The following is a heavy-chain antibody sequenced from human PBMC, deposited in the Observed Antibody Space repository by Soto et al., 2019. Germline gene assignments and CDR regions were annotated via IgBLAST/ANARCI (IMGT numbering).Heavy chain of an antibody. D-gene: IGHD5-12*01. V-gene: IGHV3-20*04. CDR1: GFTFSSFA. J-gene: IGHJ3*02. Sequence: GGSLRLSCAASGFTFSSFAMSWVRQGARKGLEWVSGINWNGGSTGYADSVKGRFTISRDNAKNSLYLQMNSLRAEDTALYYCARVPPGGYSGYDSAFDIWGQGTMVTVSS. CDR3: ARVPPGGYSGYDSAFDI. CDR2: INWNGGST.